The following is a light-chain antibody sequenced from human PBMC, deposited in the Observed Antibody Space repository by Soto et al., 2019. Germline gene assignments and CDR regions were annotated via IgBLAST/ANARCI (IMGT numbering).Light chain of an antibody. CDR2: DAS. Sequence: DIPMTQSPSTLSASVGDRVTITCRASQSISSWLAWYQQKPGKAPKLLIYDASSLESGVPSRFSGSGSGTEFTLTISSLQPDDFATYYCQQYNSYLKWTFGQGTKVEIK. J-gene: IGKJ1*01. CDR1: QSISSW. V-gene: IGKV1-5*01. CDR3: QQYNSYLKWT.